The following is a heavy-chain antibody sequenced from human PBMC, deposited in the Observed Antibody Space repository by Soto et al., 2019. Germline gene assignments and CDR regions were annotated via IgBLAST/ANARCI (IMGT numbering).Heavy chain of an antibody. V-gene: IGHV3-21*01. D-gene: IGHD3-10*01. J-gene: IGHJ4*02. CDR2: VSRSSTYI. CDR1: GFTFSGHT. CDR3: ASCMGFDGAGYAFFDS. Sequence: EVQLVESGGGLVKPGGSLRLSCAASGFTFSGHTINWVRQAPGKGLEWVSSVSRSSTYIYYADSVKGRFTVSRDNAEKSLYLQMNSLRAEDTAIDYGASCMGFDGAGYAFFDSWGQGTLVTVSS.